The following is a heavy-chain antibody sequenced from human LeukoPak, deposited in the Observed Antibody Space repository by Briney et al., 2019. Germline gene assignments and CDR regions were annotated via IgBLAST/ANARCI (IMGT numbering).Heavy chain of an antibody. D-gene: IGHD2-2*01. J-gene: IGHJ5*02. V-gene: IGHV4-34*01. CDR1: GGSFSGYY. CDR3: ARDPRWLTPDCTSTSCYENYFDP. Sequence: PSETLSLTCAVYGGSFSGYYWSWIRQPPGKGLEWIGEINHSGSINYNPSLKSRVTILVDTSKNQFSLGLSSVTDADTAVYYCARDPRWLTPDCTSTSCYENYFDPWGPGTLVTVSS. CDR2: INHSGSI.